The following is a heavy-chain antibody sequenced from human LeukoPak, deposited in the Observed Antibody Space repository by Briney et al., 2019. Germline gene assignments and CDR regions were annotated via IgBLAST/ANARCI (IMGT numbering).Heavy chain of an antibody. CDR1: GFTFSSYA. Sequence: GGSLRLSCAASGFTFSSYAMSWVRQAPGKGLEWVSAISGSGGSTYYADSVKGRFTISRDNSKNTLYLQMNSLRAEDTAIYYCAKGSYYGDYGLFDYWGQGTLVTVSS. CDR2: ISGSGGST. D-gene: IGHD4-17*01. CDR3: AKGSYYGDYGLFDY. V-gene: IGHV3-23*01. J-gene: IGHJ4*02.